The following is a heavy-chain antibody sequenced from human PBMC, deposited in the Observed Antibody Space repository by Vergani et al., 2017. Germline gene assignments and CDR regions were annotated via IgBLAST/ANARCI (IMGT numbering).Heavy chain of an antibody. CDR3: ASVGYFGWLFSPSCCYGMDV. Sequence: QLQLQESGPGLVKPSETLSLTCTVSGGSISSSSYYWGWIRQPPGKGLEWIGSIYYSGSTYYNPSLKSRVTISVDTSKNQFSLKLSSVTAADTAVYYCASVGYFGWLFSPSCCYGMDVWGQGTTVTVSS. D-gene: IGHD3-9*01. CDR1: GGSISSSSYY. J-gene: IGHJ6*02. V-gene: IGHV4-39*01. CDR2: IYYSGST.